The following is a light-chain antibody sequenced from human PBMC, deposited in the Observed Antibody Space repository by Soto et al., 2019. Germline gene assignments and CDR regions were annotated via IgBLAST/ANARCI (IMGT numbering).Light chain of an antibody. J-gene: IGKJ1*01. V-gene: IGKV3D-15*01. CDR2: GAS. CDR1: QSVSSN. Sequence: EIVMTQSPATLSVSPGERATLSCRASQSVSSNLAWYQQKPGQAPRLLIYGASTRATGIPARFSGSGSGTDFTLTISRLEPEDFAVYYCHQYSSSTKTFGQGTKVDNK. CDR3: HQYSSSTKT.